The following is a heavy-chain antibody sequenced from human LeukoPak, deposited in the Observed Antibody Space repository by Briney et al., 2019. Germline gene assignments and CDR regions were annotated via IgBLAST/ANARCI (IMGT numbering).Heavy chain of an antibody. CDR1: GFTFRSYA. Sequence: GGSLRLSCAASGFTFRSYAMRWVRQAPGKGLEWVSAISGSGGSTYYADSVKGRFTISRDNSKNTLYLQMNSLRAEDTAVYYCAKGVATAGGYMDVWGKGTTVTVSS. CDR2: ISGSGGST. D-gene: IGHD5-12*01. CDR3: AKGVATAGGYMDV. J-gene: IGHJ6*03. V-gene: IGHV3-23*01.